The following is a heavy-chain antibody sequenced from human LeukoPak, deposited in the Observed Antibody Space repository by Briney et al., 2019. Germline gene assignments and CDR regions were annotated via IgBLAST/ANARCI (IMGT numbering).Heavy chain of an antibody. CDR1: GFTFDDYA. CDR3: ARDDPNIAVAGTGFDY. Sequence: GSLRLSCAASGFTFDDYAMHWVRQAPGKGLEWIGYIYYSGSTNYNPSLKSRVTISVDTSKNQFSLKLSSVTAADTAVYYCARDDPNIAVAGTGFDYWGQGTLVTVSS. J-gene: IGHJ4*02. CDR2: IYYSGST. V-gene: IGHV4-59*01. D-gene: IGHD6-19*01.